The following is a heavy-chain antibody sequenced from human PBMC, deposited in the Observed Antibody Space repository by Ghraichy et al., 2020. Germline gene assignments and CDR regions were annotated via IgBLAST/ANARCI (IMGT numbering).Heavy chain of an antibody. CDR1: GGSISSFY. J-gene: IGHJ5*02. CDR3: ARRNYETTGYFFDP. Sequence: GSLSLTCTVSGGSISSFYWSWIRQPPGKGLEWIGYIFYSGNTKYNPSLKSRVNMSVDTSNNRFSLRLTSVTAADTAIYFCARRNYETTGYFFDPWGHGILVTVSS. V-gene: IGHV4-59*08. CDR2: IFYSGNT. D-gene: IGHD3-9*01.